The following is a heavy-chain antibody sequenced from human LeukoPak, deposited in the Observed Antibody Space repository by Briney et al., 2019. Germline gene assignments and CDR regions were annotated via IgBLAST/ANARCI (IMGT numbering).Heavy chain of an antibody. CDR1: GYTFTSYY. Sequence: ASVKVSCTASGYTFTSYYMHWVRQAPGQGLEWMGIINPSGGSTSYAQKFQGRVTMTRDTSTSTVYMELSSLRSEDTAVYYCAREPAYSGSYWDYYGMDVWGQGTTVTVSS. D-gene: IGHD1-26*01. CDR2: INPSGGST. J-gene: IGHJ6*01. V-gene: IGHV1-46*01. CDR3: AREPAYSGSYWDYYGMDV.